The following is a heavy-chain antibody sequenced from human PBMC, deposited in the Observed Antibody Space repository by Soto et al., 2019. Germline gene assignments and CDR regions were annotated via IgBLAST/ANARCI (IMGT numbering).Heavy chain of an antibody. V-gene: IGHV1-18*01. J-gene: IGHJ5*02. CDR3: ASPFERWGGGDWFDP. Sequence: QVQLVQSGAEVKKPGASVKVSCKASGYTFTSYGISWVRQAPGQGLEWMGWISAYNGNTNYAQKPQVRAPLTQDTSPSQAHIELRSLRGGETAGFYCASPFERWGGGDWFDPWGQGTLVTVSS. D-gene: IGHD3-16*01. CDR2: ISAYNGNT. CDR1: GYTFTSYG.